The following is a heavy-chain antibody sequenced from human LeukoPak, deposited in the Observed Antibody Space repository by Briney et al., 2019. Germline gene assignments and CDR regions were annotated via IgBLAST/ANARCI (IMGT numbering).Heavy chain of an antibody. D-gene: IGHD2-15*01. CDR3: ARAEIEVVAATHIDY. J-gene: IGHJ4*02. Sequence: PGRSLRLSCAASGFTFSSYAMHWVRQAPGKGLEYVSAISSNGGSTYYANSVKGRFTISRDNSKNTLYLQMGSLRAEDMAVYYCARAEIEVVAATHIDYWGQGTLVTVSS. CDR2: ISSNGGST. CDR1: GFTFSSYA. V-gene: IGHV3-64*01.